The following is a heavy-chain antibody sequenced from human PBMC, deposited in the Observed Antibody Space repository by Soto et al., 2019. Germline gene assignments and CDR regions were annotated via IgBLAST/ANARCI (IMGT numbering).Heavy chain of an antibody. D-gene: IGHD3-22*01. J-gene: IGHJ4*02. V-gene: IGHV3-74*01. CDR3: AIRASYYDSSGYFDY. CDR2: INSDGSST. Sequence: EVQLVESGGGLVQPEGSLRLSCAASGFTFSSYWMHWVHQAPGKGLVWVSRINSDGSSTSYADSVKGRFTISRDNAKNTLYLQMNSLRAEDTAVYYCAIRASYYDSSGYFDYWGQGTLVTVSS. CDR1: GFTFSSYW.